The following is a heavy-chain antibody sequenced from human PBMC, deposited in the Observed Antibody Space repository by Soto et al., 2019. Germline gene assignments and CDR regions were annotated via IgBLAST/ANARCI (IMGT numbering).Heavy chain of an antibody. D-gene: IGHD3-3*01. CDR1: GFTFRSYS. V-gene: IGHV3-21*01. CDR2: INSNSSYI. J-gene: IGHJ4*02. CDR3: ARDPLFPPDPADY. Sequence: GGSLRLSCAASGFTFRSYSMNWVRQAPGKGLEWVSSINSNSSYIYYADSVKGRFTIPRDNAKNSLYLQMNSLRAEDTAVYYCARDPLFPPDPADYWGQGTLVTVSS.